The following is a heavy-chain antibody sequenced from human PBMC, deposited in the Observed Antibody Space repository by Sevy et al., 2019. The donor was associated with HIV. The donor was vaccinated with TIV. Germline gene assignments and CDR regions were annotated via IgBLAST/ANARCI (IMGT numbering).Heavy chain of an antibody. CDR1: GFTFSSYA. CDR3: AKDWDIVVVPAAKAAGYYYYGMDV. V-gene: IGHV3-23*01. CDR2: ISGSGGST. Sequence: GGSLRLSCAASGFTFSSYAMSWVRQAPGKGLEWVSAISGSGGSTYYADSVKGRFTISRDNSKNTLYLQMNSLRAQEKAVYYCAKDWDIVVVPAAKAAGYYYYGMDVWGQGTTVTVSS. J-gene: IGHJ6*02. D-gene: IGHD2-2*01.